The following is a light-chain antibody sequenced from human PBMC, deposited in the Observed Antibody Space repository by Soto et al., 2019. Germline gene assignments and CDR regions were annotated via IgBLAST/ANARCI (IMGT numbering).Light chain of an antibody. CDR1: QSVSRTY. CDR3: QQYGTSPPT. J-gene: IGKJ1*01. Sequence: ESVLTQSPDTLSWSPGERATLSCRAVQSVSRTYLACHQQKPGQAPRLLISDASNRATGFPDRFSGSGSGTDFTLTIRRLEPEDFAVYYSQQYGTSPPTFGPGTKVHIK. CDR2: DAS. V-gene: IGKV3-20*01.